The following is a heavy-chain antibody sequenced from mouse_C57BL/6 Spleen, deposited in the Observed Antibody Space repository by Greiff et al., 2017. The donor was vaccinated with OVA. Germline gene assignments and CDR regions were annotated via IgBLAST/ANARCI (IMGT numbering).Heavy chain of an antibody. V-gene: IGHV1-69*01. CDR1: GYTFTSYW. Sequence: VQLQQPGAELVMPGASVKLSCKASGYTFTSYWMHWVKQRPGQGLEWIGEIDPSDSYTNYNQKFKGKSTLTVDKSSSTAYMQLSSLTSEDSAVYYCARGGLRREAWFAYWGQGTLVTVSA. D-gene: IGHD2-4*01. J-gene: IGHJ3*01. CDR3: ARGGLRREAWFAY. CDR2: IDPSDSYT.